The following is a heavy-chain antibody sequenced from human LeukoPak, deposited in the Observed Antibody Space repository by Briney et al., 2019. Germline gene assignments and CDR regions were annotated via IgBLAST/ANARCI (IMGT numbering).Heavy chain of an antibody. D-gene: IGHD4/OR15-4a*01. CDR2: ISSTSGTI. V-gene: IGHV3-48*01. CDR1: GFTFSPYS. CDR3: AKDYSPDAFDI. J-gene: IGHJ3*02. Sequence: RGSLRLSCVASGFTFSPYSMHWVRQAPGKNLEWLSYISSTSGTIFYADSVTGRFTISRDNAKNSLYLQVNSLRVEDTAVYYCAKDYSPDAFDIWGQGTMVTVSS.